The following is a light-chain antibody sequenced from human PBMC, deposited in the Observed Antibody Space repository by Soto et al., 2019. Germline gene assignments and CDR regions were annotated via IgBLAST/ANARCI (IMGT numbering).Light chain of an antibody. CDR1: QSISTN. Sequence: EIVMTQSPATLSVSPGDRATLSCRASQSISTNLAWHQQRPGQAPRLLTYGASTRPTGIPDRFSGSGSGTEFTLTISSLESEDFAVYYCQQYNNWPPYTFGQGTKVDIK. J-gene: IGKJ2*01. CDR3: QQYNNWPPYT. V-gene: IGKV3-15*01. CDR2: GAS.